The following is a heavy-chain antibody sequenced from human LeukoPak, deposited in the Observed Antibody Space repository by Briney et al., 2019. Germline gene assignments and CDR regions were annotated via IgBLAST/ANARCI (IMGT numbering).Heavy chain of an antibody. J-gene: IGHJ4*02. CDR1: GFTFSTYV. CDR2: ISYDGGNQ. CDR3: AMRAVAGSHFSYFDY. V-gene: IGHV3-30*04. Sequence: GGSLRLSCAASGFTFSTYVMHWVRQAPGKGLEWVALISYDGGNQYYADSVKGRFTISRDISKSTLYLQLNSLRPEDTAVYYCAMRAVAGSHFSYFDYWGQGTLVTVSS. D-gene: IGHD6-19*01.